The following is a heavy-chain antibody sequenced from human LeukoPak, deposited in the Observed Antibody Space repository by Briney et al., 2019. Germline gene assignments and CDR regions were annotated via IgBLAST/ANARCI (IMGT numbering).Heavy chain of an antibody. CDR3: ARASVAVAGSFDY. CDR1: GASLRRRSAY. Sequence: SETLSLLCTVSGASLRRRSAYGGWIRQPPGKGLEWIGSIYYSGSTYYNPSLKSRVTISVDTSKNQLSLKLSAVTPADTAVYYCARASVAVAGSFDYWGQGTLVTVSS. V-gene: IGHV4-39*07. D-gene: IGHD6-19*01. CDR2: IYYSGST. J-gene: IGHJ4*02.